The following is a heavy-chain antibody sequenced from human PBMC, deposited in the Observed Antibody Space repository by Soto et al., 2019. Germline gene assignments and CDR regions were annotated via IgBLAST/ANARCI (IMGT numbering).Heavy chain of an antibody. Sequence: QVQLVESGGGLVKPGGSLRLSCAASGFTFNDYYMSWVRQAPGKGLEWVSYISSSGPYTKYGDSVKGRFTISRDNAKNSLYLQMSSLRVEDTAVYYCARVPVSMVRRYGMDVWGQGTTVTDSS. CDR1: GFTFNDYY. J-gene: IGHJ6*02. V-gene: IGHV3-11*06. D-gene: IGHD3-10*01. CDR3: ARVPVSMVRRYGMDV. CDR2: ISSSGPYT.